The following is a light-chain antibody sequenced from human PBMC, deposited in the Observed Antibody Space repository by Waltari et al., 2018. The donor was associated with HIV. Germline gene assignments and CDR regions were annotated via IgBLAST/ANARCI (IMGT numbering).Light chain of an antibody. CDR2: EDN. Sequence: NFMPTQPHSVSESPWKTVTISCTRTSGSLASNYVQWYQQRPGSSPTTVIYEDNQRPSGCPDRFSGSIDSSSNSASLTISGLKTEDEADYYCQSYDSSNQGVFGGGTKLTVL. CDR3: QSYDSSNQGV. CDR1: SGSLASNY. V-gene: IGLV6-57*01. J-gene: IGLJ3*02.